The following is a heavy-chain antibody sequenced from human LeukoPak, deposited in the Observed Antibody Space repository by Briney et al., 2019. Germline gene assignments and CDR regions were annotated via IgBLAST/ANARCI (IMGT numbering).Heavy chain of an antibody. CDR2: IGVGGTT. Sequence: PGGSLRLSCAASGFTFSKYGMNWVRQAPGKGLEWVSGIGVGGTTYYADSVKGRFTISRDTSKNTLYLQMNSLRAEDTAVYYCAKAQGYYDCWGQGTLVTVFS. CDR1: GFTFSKYG. J-gene: IGHJ4*02. V-gene: IGHV3-23*01. D-gene: IGHD3-22*01. CDR3: AKAQGYYDC.